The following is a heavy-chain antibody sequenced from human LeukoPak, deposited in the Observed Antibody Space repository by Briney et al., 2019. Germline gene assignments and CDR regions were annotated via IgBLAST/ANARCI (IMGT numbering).Heavy chain of an antibody. V-gene: IGHV1-2*02. CDR3: AREWGSYYMDV. CDR1: GYTFTDYY. J-gene: IGHJ6*03. D-gene: IGHD3-16*01. Sequence: ASVKVSCKASGYTFTDYYMHWVRQAPGQGLEWMGWINPNSGGTNYEQKFQGRVTMTRDTSISTAYMELSRLRSDDTAVYYCAREWGSYYMDVWGKGTTVTVSS. CDR2: INPNSGGT.